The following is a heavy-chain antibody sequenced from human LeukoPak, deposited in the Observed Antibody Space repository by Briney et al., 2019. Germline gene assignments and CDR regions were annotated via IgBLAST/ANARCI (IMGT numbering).Heavy chain of an antibody. CDR2: ISGSGGST. D-gene: IGHD3-22*01. CDR3: AKDRPYYYDSSGSRGGFDP. Sequence: GGSLRLSCAASGFTFSIYAMSWVRQAPGKGLEWMSGISGSGGSTHYADSVKGRFTISRDNSKNTLYLQMNSLRAEDTAVYYCAKDRPYYYDSSGSRGGFDPWGQGTLVTVSS. V-gene: IGHV3-23*01. J-gene: IGHJ5*02. CDR1: GFTFSIYA.